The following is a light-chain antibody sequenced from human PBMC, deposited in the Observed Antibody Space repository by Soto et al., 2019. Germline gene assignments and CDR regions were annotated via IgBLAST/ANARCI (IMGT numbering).Light chain of an antibody. V-gene: IGKV1-27*01. CDR2: AAS. CDR1: QGISKY. J-gene: IGKJ4*01. Sequence: DVQMTQAPSSLSASVGDRVTITCRASQGISKYLAWYQQKPGKVPKLLIYAASILQSGVPSRFSGSGSGTDCTLTISSLQPEDVATYYCQKYNSDPSTFGGGTKVEIK. CDR3: QKYNSDPST.